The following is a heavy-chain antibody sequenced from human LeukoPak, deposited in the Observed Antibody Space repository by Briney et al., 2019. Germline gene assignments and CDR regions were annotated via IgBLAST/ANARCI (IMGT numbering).Heavy chain of an antibody. CDR1: GFTFSNYA. V-gene: IGHV3-23*01. Sequence: GGSLRLSCAASGFTFSNYAMSWVRQAPGKGLEWVSSISSSADNTYHADSVKGRFTISRDNSKNTLYLQMNSLRAEDTAVYYCARDYRNYYDSSGYYDYWGQGTLVTVSS. CDR3: ARDYRNYYDSSGYYDY. D-gene: IGHD3-22*01. J-gene: IGHJ4*02. CDR2: ISSSADNT.